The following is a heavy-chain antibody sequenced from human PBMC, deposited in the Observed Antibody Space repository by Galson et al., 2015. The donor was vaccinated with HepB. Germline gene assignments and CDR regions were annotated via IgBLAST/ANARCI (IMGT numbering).Heavy chain of an antibody. CDR2: ISGSGRSI. D-gene: IGHD3-10*01. Sequence: SLRLSCAASGFPFNGHAMSWVRQAPGKGLEWVSFISGSGRSISYTDSGKGRFTISKDSSINTLYLEMNNLRVEDTAVYYCTKMKGTYGPEDYSVGYWGQGTLVTVSS. CDR3: TKMKGTYGPEDYSVGY. CDR1: GFPFNGHA. J-gene: IGHJ4*02. V-gene: IGHV3-23*01.